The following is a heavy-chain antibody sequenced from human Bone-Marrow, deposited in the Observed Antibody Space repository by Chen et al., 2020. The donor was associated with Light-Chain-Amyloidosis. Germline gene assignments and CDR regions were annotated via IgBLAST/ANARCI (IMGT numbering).Heavy chain of an antibody. J-gene: IGHJ5*02. V-gene: IGHV2-70*15. CDR1: GFSLSTSGRC. D-gene: IGHD1-26*01. Sequence: QVTLRESGPALVKPTQTLTLSCTFSGFSLSTSGRCVSWIRQPPGKALEWLARIDWDDDKYYSTSLKTRLTISKDTSKNQVVLTMTNMDPVDTATYYCARSRIVGATRGNWFDPWGQGTLVTVSS. CDR2: IDWDDDK. CDR3: ARSRIVGATRGNWFDP.